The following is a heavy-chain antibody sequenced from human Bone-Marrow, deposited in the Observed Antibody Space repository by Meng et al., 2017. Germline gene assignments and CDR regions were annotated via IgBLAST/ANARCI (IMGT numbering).Heavy chain of an antibody. J-gene: IGHJ4*02. D-gene: IGHD3-22*01. CDR3: ARAGYDSSGYYYYY. CDR1: GGSISSYY. V-gene: IGHV4-59*12. CDR2: IYYSGST. Sequence: GSLRLSCTVSGGSISSYYWSWIRQPPGKGLEWIGYIYYSGSTNYNPSLKSRVTISVDTSKNQFSLKLSSVTAADTAVYYCARAGYDSSGYYYYYWGQGTLVTVSS.